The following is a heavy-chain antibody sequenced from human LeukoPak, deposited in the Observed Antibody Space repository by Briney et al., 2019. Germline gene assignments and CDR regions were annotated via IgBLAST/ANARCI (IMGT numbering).Heavy chain of an antibody. V-gene: IGHV1-18*01. CDR1: GYTCTSYG. CDR3: ARLAAAGTYYYCYMDV. D-gene: IGHD6-13*01. J-gene: IGHJ6*03. CDR2: ISAYNGNT. Sequence: ASVKVSCKGSGYTCTSYGISWVRHAPGQGLEWMGWISAYNGNTNYAQKLQRRVTMTTDTSTSTAYMGLRSLRSDDTAVYYCARLAAAGTYYYCYMDVWGKGTTVTVSS.